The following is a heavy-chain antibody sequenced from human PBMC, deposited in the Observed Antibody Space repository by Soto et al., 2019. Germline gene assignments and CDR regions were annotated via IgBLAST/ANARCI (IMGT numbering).Heavy chain of an antibody. V-gene: IGHV4-59*01. J-gene: IGHJ4*02. CDR1: GGSISSYY. D-gene: IGHD1-26*01. Sequence: SETLSLTCTVSGGSISSYYWSWIRQPPGKGPEWIGYIYYSGSTNYNPSLKSRVTISVDTSKKQFSLKLSSVTAAETAVYYCERAFHVGAIYYCGQGDLVTVSS. CDR2: IYYSGST. CDR3: ERAFHVGAIYY.